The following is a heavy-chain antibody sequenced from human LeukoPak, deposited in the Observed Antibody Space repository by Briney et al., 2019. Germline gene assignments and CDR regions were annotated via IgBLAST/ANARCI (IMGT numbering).Heavy chain of an antibody. J-gene: IGHJ4*02. V-gene: IGHV3-48*02. CDR2: ISSSTSTI. Sequence: PGGSLRLSCEASGFTFSAYAMTWVRQAPGKGLEWVSYISSSTSTIYYADSVKGRFTISRDNAKNSLYLQMNSLRDEDTAVYYCARDSRKAYYYFDYWGQGTLVTVSS. CDR3: ARDSRKAYYYFDY. CDR1: GFTFSAYA. D-gene: IGHD3-16*01.